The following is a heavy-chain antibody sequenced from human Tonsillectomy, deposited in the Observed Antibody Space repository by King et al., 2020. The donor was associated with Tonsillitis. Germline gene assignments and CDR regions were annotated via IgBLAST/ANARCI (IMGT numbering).Heavy chain of an antibody. D-gene: IGHD2-8*01. Sequence: QLVQSGAEVKKPGASVKVSCKAAGYTFSGYYMHWVRQAPGQGLEWMGWINPHSGGPNYAQKFQGRGTLTRETSISTAYMELSRLRSDDTAVYYCARDYCTNGVCSWFDPWGQGTLVTVSS. CDR2: INPHSGGP. J-gene: IGHJ5*02. V-gene: IGHV1-2*02. CDR1: GYTFSGYY. CDR3: ARDYCTNGVCSWFDP.